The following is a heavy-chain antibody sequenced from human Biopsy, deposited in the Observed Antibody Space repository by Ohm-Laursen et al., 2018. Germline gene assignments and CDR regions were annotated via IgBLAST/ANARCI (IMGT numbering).Heavy chain of an antibody. CDR3: ARTDDFNFDFDY. J-gene: IGHJ4*02. V-gene: IGHV1-46*01. CDR2: INPSGGDT. CDR1: GYTFTNYY. D-gene: IGHD5-24*01. Sequence: ASVKVSCNASGYTFTNYYMHWVRQAPGQGLEWMGIINPSGGDTTYAQNFQGRLIMTRDTSTSTVYMELSSLTSEDTAVYSCARTDDFNFDFDYWGQGTLVTVSS.